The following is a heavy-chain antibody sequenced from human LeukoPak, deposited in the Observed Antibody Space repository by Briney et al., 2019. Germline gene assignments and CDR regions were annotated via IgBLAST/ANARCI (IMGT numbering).Heavy chain of an antibody. J-gene: IGHJ3*02. Sequence: GGSLRLSCAAAGFTFSTYWMHWVRQVPGKGLVWVSRINSDGRTTGYADSVKGRFTISRDNAKNTRYLQMNSLRVEDTAVYYCGSPRTFSGRNVLDMWGQGTMVTVSS. D-gene: IGHD3-10*02. CDR1: GFTFSTYW. V-gene: IGHV3-74*01. CDR3: GSPRTFSGRNVLDM. CDR2: INSDGRTT.